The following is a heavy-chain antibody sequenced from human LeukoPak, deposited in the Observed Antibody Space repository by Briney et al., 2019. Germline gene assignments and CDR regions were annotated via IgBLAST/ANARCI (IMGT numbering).Heavy chain of an antibody. CDR3: ARHRIPAADDAFDI. V-gene: IGHV4-39*01. J-gene: IGHJ3*02. D-gene: IGHD6-13*01. CDR1: GGSISSSSYY. CDR2: IYYSGST. Sequence: SETLSLTCTVSGGSISSSSYYWGWNRQPPGKGLEWIGSIYYSGSTYYSPSLKSRVTISVDTSKNQFSLKLNSVTAADTAVYYCARHRIPAADDAFDIWGQGTMVTVSS.